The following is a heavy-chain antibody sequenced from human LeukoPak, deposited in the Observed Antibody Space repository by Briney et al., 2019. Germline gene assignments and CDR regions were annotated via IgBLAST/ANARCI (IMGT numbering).Heavy chain of an antibody. D-gene: IGHD3-3*01. CDR3: ASLGGLEWSLYYYYGMDV. CDR2: IYYSGST. Sequence: SETLSLTCTVSGGSISSYYRSWIRQPPGKGLEWIGYIYYSGSTNYNPSLKSRVTKPVDTSKNQFSLKLSSVTAADTAVYYCASLGGLEWSLYYYYGMDVWGQGTTVTVSS. V-gene: IGHV4-59*08. J-gene: IGHJ6*02. CDR1: GGSISSYY.